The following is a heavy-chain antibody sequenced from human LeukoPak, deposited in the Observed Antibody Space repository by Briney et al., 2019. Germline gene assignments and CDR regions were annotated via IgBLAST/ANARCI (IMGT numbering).Heavy chain of an antibody. J-gene: IGHJ4*02. CDR3: ARVVLDHF. D-gene: IGHD6-6*01. Sequence: SGGSLRLSCAASGFDFSKYTMSWVRQAPGKGLEWVSSISSGSRRIHYADSMRGRFTISRDNAKSSVYLQVHNLRVEDTATYFCARVVLDHFWGRGTLVTVSS. CDR2: ISSGSRRI. CDR1: GFDFSKYT. V-gene: IGHV3-21*06.